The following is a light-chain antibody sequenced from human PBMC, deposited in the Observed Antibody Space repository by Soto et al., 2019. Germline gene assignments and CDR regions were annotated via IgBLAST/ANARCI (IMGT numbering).Light chain of an antibody. CDR3: QHYGSSLWT. Sequence: EIVLTQSPGTLSLSPGERATLSCRASQSVSSNYIAWYQQKPGQAPRLLIYAASSRATGIPDRFSGTGSGTDFTLTISRLEPEDFAVYYCQHYGSSLWTFGQGTKVEIK. J-gene: IGKJ1*01. CDR1: QSVSSNY. CDR2: AAS. V-gene: IGKV3-20*01.